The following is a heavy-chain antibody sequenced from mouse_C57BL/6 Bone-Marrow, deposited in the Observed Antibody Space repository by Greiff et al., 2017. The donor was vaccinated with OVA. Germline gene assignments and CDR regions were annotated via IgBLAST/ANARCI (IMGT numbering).Heavy chain of an antibody. CDR3: ARGVGWAYYFDY. Sequence: QVQLQQPGAELVMPGASVKLSCKASGYTFTSYWMHWVKQRPGQGLEWIGEIDPSDSYTNYNQKFKGKSTLTVDKSSSTAYMQLSSLTSEDSAVYYCARGVGWAYYFDYWGQGTTLTVSS. CDR2: IDPSDSYT. V-gene: IGHV1-69*01. D-gene: IGHD3-3*01. CDR1: GYTFTSYW. J-gene: IGHJ2*01.